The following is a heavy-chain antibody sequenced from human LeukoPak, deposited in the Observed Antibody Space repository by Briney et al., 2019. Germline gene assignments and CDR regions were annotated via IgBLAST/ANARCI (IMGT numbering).Heavy chain of an antibody. CDR3: AREDRGDIVATIYYFDY. V-gene: IGHV3-48*04. J-gene: IGHJ4*02. CDR1: GFTFSSNS. Sequence: GGSLRLSCAASGFTFSSNSMNWVRQAPGKGLEWVSYISSTGGTIYYADSMKGRFTISRDNAKNSLYLQMNSLRAEDTAVYYCAREDRGDIVATIYYFDYWGQGTLVTVSS. D-gene: IGHD5-12*01. CDR2: ISSTGGTI.